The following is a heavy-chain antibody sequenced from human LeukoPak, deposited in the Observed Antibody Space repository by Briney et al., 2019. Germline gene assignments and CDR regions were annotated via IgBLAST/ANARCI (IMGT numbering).Heavy chain of an antibody. CDR1: GYSFNNYW. J-gene: IGHJ4*02. CDR2: IYPGDSDT. V-gene: IGHV5-51*01. CDR3: ARRNYYDSSAYYLDY. D-gene: IGHD3-22*01. Sequence: GESLKISCQGSGYSFNNYWIGWVRQMPGKGLEWMGIIYPGDSDTTYSPSFQGQVTISADKSINTAYLQWSSLKASDTAMYYCARRNYYDSSAYYLDYWGQGTLVTVSS.